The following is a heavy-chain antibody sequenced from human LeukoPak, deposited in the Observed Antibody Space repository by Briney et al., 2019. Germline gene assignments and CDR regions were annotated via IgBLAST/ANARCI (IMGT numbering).Heavy chain of an antibody. Sequence: GGSLRLSCAASGFTFSDYYMSWIRQAPGKGLEWVSYISSNGSTIYYADSVKGRFTISRDNAKNSLYLQMNSLRAEDTAVYYCARDKVSGYCSGGSCYNWFDPWGQGTLVTVSS. D-gene: IGHD2-15*01. J-gene: IGHJ5*02. V-gene: IGHV3-11*01. CDR3: ARDKVSGYCSGGSCYNWFDP. CDR1: GFTFSDYY. CDR2: ISSNGSTI.